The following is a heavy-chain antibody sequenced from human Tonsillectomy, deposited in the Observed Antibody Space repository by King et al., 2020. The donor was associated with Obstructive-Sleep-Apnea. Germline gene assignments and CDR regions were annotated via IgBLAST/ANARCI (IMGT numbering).Heavy chain of an antibody. D-gene: IGHD3-10*01. V-gene: IGHV4-34*01. CDR1: GGSFSGYY. CDR3: ARGYGSGSYYDDD. J-gene: IGHJ4*02. Sequence: VQLQQWGAGLLKPSETLSLTCAVYGGSFSGYYWSWIRQPPGKGLEWIGEINHSGSTNYNPSVKSRVTISVDTSKNQFSLKLSSVTAADTAVYYCARGYGSGSYYDDDWGQGTLVTVSS. CDR2: INHSGST.